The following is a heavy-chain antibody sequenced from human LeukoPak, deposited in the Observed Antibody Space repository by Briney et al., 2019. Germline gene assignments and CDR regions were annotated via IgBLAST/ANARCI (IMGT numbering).Heavy chain of an antibody. V-gene: IGHV3-23*01. CDR2: ISGSGGST. CDR3: AKDPYYDFWSGYFRNDAFDI. Sequence: TGGSLRLSCAASGFTFSSYAMSWVRQAPGKGLEWVSAISGSGGSTYYADSVKGRFTISRDNSKNTLYLQMNSLRAEDTAVYYCAKDPYYDFWSGYFRNDAFDIRGQGTMVTVSS. D-gene: IGHD3-3*01. CDR1: GFTFSSYA. J-gene: IGHJ3*02.